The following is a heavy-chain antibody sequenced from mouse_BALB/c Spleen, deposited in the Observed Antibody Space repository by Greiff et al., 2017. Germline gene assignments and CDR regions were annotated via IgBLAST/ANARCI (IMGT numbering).Heavy chain of an antibody. CDR1: GFTFSSYT. V-gene: IGHV5-6-4*01. D-gene: IGHD2-13*01. Sequence: EVMLVESGGGLVKPGGSLKLSCAASGFTFSSYTMSWVRQTPEKRLEWVATISSGGSYTYYPDSVKGRFTISRDNAKNTLYLQMSSLKSEDTAMYYCTRAHDYYFDYWGQGTTLTVSS. CDR3: TRAHDYYFDY. CDR2: ISSGGSYT. J-gene: IGHJ2*01.